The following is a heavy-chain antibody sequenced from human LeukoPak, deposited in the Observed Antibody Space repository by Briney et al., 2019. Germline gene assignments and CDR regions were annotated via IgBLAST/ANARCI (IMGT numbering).Heavy chain of an antibody. CDR3: ARGSVADPFDY. J-gene: IGHJ4*02. V-gene: IGHV3-33*01. CDR2: IWYDGSNK. CDR1: GFTLSSYG. D-gene: IGHD6-19*01. Sequence: PGRSLRLSCAASGFTLSSYGMHWVRQAPGKGLEWVAVIWYDGSNKYYADSVKGRFTISRDNSKNTLYLQMNSLRAEDTAVYYCARGSVADPFDYWGQGTLVTVSS.